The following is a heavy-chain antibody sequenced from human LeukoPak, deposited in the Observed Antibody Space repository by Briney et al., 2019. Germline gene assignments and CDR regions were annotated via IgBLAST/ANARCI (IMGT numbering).Heavy chain of an antibody. CDR3: ARWERWELDGMDV. CDR1: GGSISSGGYS. V-gene: IGHV4-30-2*01. Sequence: TLPLTCAVSGGSISSGGYSWSWIRQPPGKGLEWIGYIYHSGSTYYNPSLKSRVTISVDRSKNQFSLKLSSVTAADTAVYYCARWERWELDGMDVWGQGTTVTVSS. CDR2: IYHSGST. J-gene: IGHJ6*02. D-gene: IGHD1-26*01.